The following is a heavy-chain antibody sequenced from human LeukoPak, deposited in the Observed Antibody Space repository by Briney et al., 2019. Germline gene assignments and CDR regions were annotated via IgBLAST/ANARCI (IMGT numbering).Heavy chain of an antibody. D-gene: IGHD3-10*01. Sequence: PSETLSLTCAVYGRSFSGYYWSWIRQPPGKGLEWIGEINHSGSTNYNPSLKSRVTISVDTSKNQFSLKLSSVTAADTAVYYCAREPGSGWSSGWFDPWGQGTLVTVSS. CDR1: GRSFSGYY. CDR2: INHSGST. CDR3: AREPGSGWSSGWFDP. V-gene: IGHV4-34*01. J-gene: IGHJ5*02.